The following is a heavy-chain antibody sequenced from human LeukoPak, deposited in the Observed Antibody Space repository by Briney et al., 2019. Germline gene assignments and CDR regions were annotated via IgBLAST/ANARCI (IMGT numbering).Heavy chain of an antibody. Sequence: GTSVTVSCKTSAFTFATSAMQWVRQARGQHLEWIGWIVLGSGKANYAQNFQERVTITRDLSTRTAYMELSSLRSEDTAVYFCAADDQQLMLWGQGTLVTVSS. V-gene: IGHV1-58*02. D-gene: IGHD2-2*01. J-gene: IGHJ4*02. CDR2: IVLGSGKA. CDR1: AFTFATSA. CDR3: AADDQQLML.